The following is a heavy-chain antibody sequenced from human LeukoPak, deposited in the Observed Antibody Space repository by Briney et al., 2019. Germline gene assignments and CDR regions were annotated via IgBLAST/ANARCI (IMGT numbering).Heavy chain of an antibody. D-gene: IGHD1-1*01. J-gene: IGHJ4*02. V-gene: IGHV3-53*01. Sequence: GGTLRLSCTPSTFTVSGHYMNWVRQPPGKGLEWVSTMYADGSTFYADSVKGRFTVSRDSSKNSLYLQMTSLRVEDTAVYYCAREVERALDYWSQGTLVTVSS. CDR3: AREVERALDY. CDR2: MYADGST. CDR1: TFTVSGHY.